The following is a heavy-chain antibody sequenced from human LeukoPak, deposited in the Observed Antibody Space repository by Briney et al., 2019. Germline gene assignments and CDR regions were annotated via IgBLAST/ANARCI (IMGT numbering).Heavy chain of an antibody. CDR1: GFTFSSYA. Sequence: GRSLRLSCAASGFTFSSYAIHWVRQAPGKGLEWVAVISYDGSNKYYADYVKGRFTIPRDNSKNTLYLQMNSLRAEDTAVYYCTGCGGSGSSWDWFDPWGQGTLVIVSS. D-gene: IGHD1-26*01. V-gene: IGHV3-30*14. CDR2: ISYDGSNK. J-gene: IGHJ5*02. CDR3: TGCGGSGSSWDWFDP.